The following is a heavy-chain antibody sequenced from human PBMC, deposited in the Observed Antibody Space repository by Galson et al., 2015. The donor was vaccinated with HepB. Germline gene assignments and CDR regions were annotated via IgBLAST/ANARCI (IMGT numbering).Heavy chain of an antibody. Sequence: SVKVSCKASGYTFTSYGISWVRQAPGQGLEWMGWINTNTGNPTYAQGFTGRFVFSLDTSVSTAYLQISSLKAEDTAVYYCARDSGDYEDAFDIWGQGTMVTVSS. CDR2: INTNTGNP. CDR1: GYTFTSYG. V-gene: IGHV7-4-1*02. J-gene: IGHJ3*02. D-gene: IGHD4-17*01. CDR3: ARDSGDYEDAFDI.